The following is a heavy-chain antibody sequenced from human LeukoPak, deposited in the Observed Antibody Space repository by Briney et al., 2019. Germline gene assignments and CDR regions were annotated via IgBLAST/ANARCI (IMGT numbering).Heavy chain of an antibody. D-gene: IGHD1-26*01. V-gene: IGHV3-21*01. CDR3: ARSLAVGALDFDY. CDR1: GFTFSSYS. CDR2: ISSSSSYI. J-gene: IGHJ4*02. Sequence: GGSLSLSCAASGFTFSSYSMNWVRQAPGKGLEWVSSISSSSSYIYYADSVKGRFTISRDNAKNSLYLQMNSLRAEDTAVYYCARSLAVGALDFDYWGQGTLVTVSS.